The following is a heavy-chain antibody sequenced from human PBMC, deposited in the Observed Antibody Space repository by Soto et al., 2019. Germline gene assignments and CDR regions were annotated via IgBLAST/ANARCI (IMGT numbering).Heavy chain of an antibody. CDR1: GFTFSSYS. V-gene: IGHV3-48*02. CDR3: ARDGYYYDSSGYYSEAFDI. Sequence: GGSLRLSCAASGFTFSSYSMNWVRQAPGKGLEWVSYISSSSSTIYYADSVKGRFTISRDNAKNSLYLQMNSLRDEDTAVYYCARDGYYYDSSGYYSEAFDIWGQGTMVTVSS. D-gene: IGHD3-22*01. J-gene: IGHJ3*02. CDR2: ISSSSSTI.